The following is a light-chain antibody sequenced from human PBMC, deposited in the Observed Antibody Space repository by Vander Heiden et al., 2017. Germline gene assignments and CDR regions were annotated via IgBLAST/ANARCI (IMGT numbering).Light chain of an antibody. CDR1: SSNIGAGYD. V-gene: IGLV1-40*01. J-gene: IGLJ3*02. CDR3: QAYDSSLSWV. Sequence: SVLTQPPPVSGAPRQRVTISCTGSSSNIGAGYDVHWYQQLPGTAPKLLIYGNSKRPSGVPDRFSGSKSGTSASLAITGLQAEDEADYYCQAYDSSLSWVFGGGTKLTVL. CDR2: GNS.